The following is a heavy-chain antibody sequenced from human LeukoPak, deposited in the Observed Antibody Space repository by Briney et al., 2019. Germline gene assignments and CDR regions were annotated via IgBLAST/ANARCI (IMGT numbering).Heavy chain of an antibody. D-gene: IGHD3-22*01. V-gene: IGHV4-39*01. Sequence: SETLSLTCTVSGGSISSSRFSWGWIRQPPGEGLGWIGSIYYSGSTYYNPSLKSRVTISVDTSKNQFSLKLSSVTAADTALYYCARGQGDITMIVVAHLDVWGQGTTVTVSS. J-gene: IGHJ6*02. CDR1: GGSISSSRFS. CDR3: ARGQGDITMIVVAHLDV. CDR2: IYYSGST.